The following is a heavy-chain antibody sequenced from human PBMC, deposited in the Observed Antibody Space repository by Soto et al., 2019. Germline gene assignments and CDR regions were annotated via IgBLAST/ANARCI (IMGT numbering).Heavy chain of an antibody. CDR1: GYTFTSYA. J-gene: IGHJ4*02. Sequence: QVQLVQSGAEVKKPGASVKVSCKASGYTFTSYAMHWVRQAPGQRLEWMGWINAGNGNTKYSQKFQRRVTITRDRSATTAYMQTGSLRSEDTAVYYCAGTLVGATPAAYWGQGTLVTVSS. CDR3: AGTLVGATPAAY. CDR2: INAGNGNT. D-gene: IGHD1-26*01. V-gene: IGHV1-3*01.